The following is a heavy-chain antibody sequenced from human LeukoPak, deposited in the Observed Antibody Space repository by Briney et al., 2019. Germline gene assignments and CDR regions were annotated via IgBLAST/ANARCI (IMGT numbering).Heavy chain of an antibody. CDR1: GFIFSNAG. V-gene: IGHV3-30*18. Sequence: GGSLRLSCAASGFIFSNAGLHWVRQAPGRGLEWVAVVSYDESKTHYADSVKGRFTISRGNSKSTLFLQMNSLRAEDTAVYYCAKEGRPMIVVVINFDYWGQGTLVTVSS. D-gene: IGHD3-22*01. J-gene: IGHJ4*02. CDR2: VSYDESKT. CDR3: AKEGRPMIVVVINFDY.